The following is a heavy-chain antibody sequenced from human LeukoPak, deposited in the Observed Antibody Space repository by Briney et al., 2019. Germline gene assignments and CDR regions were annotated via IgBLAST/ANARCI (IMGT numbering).Heavy chain of an antibody. CDR1: GFTFSSYA. Sequence: GGSLRLSCAASGFTFSSYAMSWVRQAPGKGLEWVSGVSSRGDITYYADSVKGPFTISRDNSKNTLYLQMNSLTAEDTAVYYCAKDRDFGDPYYYYGMDVWGQGTTVTVSS. CDR2: VSSRGDIT. J-gene: IGHJ6*02. CDR3: AKDRDFGDPYYYYGMDV. D-gene: IGHD4-17*01. V-gene: IGHV3-23*01.